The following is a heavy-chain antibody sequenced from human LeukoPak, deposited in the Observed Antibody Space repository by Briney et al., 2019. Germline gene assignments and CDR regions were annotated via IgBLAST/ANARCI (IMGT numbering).Heavy chain of an antibody. Sequence: GALRLSCAASGLSFSDYYMSWIRQAPGKGLEWVSYITNSGSTMYYADSVKGRFTISRDNAKNSLFLQMNSLRAEDTAVYYCARDPPGSHYGMDGWGQGTKVTVSS. J-gene: IGHJ6*01. CDR2: ITNSGSTM. V-gene: IGHV3-11*01. CDR1: GLSFSDYY. CDR3: ARDPPGSHYGMDG.